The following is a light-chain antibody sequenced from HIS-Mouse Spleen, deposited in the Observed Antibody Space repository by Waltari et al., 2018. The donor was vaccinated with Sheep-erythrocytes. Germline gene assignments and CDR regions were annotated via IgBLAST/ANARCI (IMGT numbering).Light chain of an antibody. CDR2: GHS. CDR3: QSYDSSLSAVV. J-gene: IGLJ2*01. V-gene: IGLV1-40*01. CDR1: SSNIGAGYD. Sequence: QSVLTQPPSVSGAPGQRVTISCTGSSSNIGAGYDVPWYQQLPGTAPKLLIQGHSIRPSGVPDRFSGSKSGTSASLAITGLQAEDEADYYCQSYDSSLSAVVFGGGTKLTVL.